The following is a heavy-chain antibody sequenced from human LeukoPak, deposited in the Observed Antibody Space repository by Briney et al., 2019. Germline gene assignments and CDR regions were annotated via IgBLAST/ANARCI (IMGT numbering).Heavy chain of an antibody. CDR1: GFTFDDYA. D-gene: IGHD3-10*01. J-gene: IGHJ6*03. Sequence: GRSLRLSCAASGFTFDDYAMHWVRQAPGKGLEWVSGISWNSGSIGYADSVKGRFTISRDNAKNSLYLQMNSLRAEDTALYYCAKDMVRGISSMDVWGKGTTVTISS. V-gene: IGHV3-9*01. CDR2: ISWNSGSI. CDR3: AKDMVRGISSMDV.